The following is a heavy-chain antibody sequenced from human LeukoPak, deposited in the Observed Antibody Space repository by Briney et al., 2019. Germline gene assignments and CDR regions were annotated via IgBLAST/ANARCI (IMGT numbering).Heavy chain of an antibody. J-gene: IGHJ6*03. D-gene: IGHD3-16*01. V-gene: IGHV4-59*11. CDR2: IYYSGST. CDR1: GDFIGNHF. Sequence: SETLSLTCTVSGDFIGNHFWSWIRQPPGKGLEWIGYIYYSGSTNYNPSLKSRVTISVDTSKNQFSLKLSSVTAADTAVYYCARVALRSLITYYYYMDVWGKGTTVTVSS. CDR3: ARVALRSLITYYYYMDV.